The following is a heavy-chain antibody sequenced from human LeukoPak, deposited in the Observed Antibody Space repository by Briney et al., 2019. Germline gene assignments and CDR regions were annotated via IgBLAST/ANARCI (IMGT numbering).Heavy chain of an antibody. D-gene: IGHD6-19*01. J-gene: IGHJ4*02. CDR2: IYNSGIT. CDR3: ARGGWYFDS. V-gene: IGHV4-59*01. Sequence: PSETLSLTCTVSGGSISSNYWTWIRQTPGKGLEWIGYIYNSGITNYNPSLKSRVTISVDTSKNQFSLKLSSVTAADTAVYYCARGGWYFDSWGQGTLVTVSS. CDR1: GGSISSNY.